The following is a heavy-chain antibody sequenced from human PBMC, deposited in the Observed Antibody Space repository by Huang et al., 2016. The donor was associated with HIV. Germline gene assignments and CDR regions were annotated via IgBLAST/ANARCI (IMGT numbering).Heavy chain of an antibody. CDR3: TRVAAGDWYFDL. J-gene: IGHJ2*01. Sequence: ELQLVESGGGFVQPGGSLRLSCAASGYTLRDHWMHWVRQAPGKGLVWVSSMNSDGRSTTDADSVKDRFTIARDNAKNTLYLQMKGLRVEDTAVYYCTRVAAGDWYFDLWGRGTLVTVSA. CDR1: GYTLRDHW. D-gene: IGHD3-10*01. CDR2: MNSDGRST. V-gene: IGHV3-74*01.